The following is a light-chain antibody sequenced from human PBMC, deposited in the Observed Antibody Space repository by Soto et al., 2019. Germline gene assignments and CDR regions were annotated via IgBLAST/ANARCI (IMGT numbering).Light chain of an antibody. V-gene: IGKV3-20*01. CDR1: QSVSSSY. CDR2: GAS. CDR3: QQYGSSP. Sequence: EDVFTQSPGTLSLSPGERATLSCRASQSVSSSYLAWYQQKPGQAPRLLIYGASSRATGIPDRFSGSGSGTDFTLTISRLEPEDFAVYYCQQYGSSPFGQGTRMEIK. J-gene: IGKJ5*01.